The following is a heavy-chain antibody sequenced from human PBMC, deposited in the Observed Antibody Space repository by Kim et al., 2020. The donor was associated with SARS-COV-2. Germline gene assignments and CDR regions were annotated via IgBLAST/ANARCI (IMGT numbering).Heavy chain of an antibody. Sequence: NHMGSTYSTPSLKSRVTISVDTSKNQFSLKLSSVTAADTAVYYCKSEIHWGQGTLVTVSS. CDR3: KSEIH. CDR2: NHMGST. J-gene: IGHJ4*02. V-gene: IGHV4-34*01.